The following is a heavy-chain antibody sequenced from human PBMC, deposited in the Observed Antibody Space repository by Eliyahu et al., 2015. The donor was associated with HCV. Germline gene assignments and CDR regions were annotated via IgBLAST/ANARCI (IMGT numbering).Heavy chain of an antibody. CDR1: GFSFGXYG. V-gene: IGHV3-30-3*01. J-gene: IGHJ4*02. CDR2: ISYDGSNK. D-gene: IGHD3-10*01. CDR3: ARDDAQLLWFGE. Sequence: QVQLVESGGGVVQPGRSLRLSXAXSGFSFGXYGXHWVRQAPGKGVEWVAVISYDGSNKYYADSVKGRFTTSRDNSKNTLYLQMNSLRAEDTAVYYCARDDAQLLWFGEGGQGTLVTVSS.